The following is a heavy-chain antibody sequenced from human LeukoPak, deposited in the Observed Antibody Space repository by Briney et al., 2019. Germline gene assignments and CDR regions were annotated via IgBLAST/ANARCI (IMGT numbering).Heavy chain of an antibody. CDR3: ARPKYYDTNWFDP. Sequence: PGGSLRLSCAASGFTFSSYGMHWVRQAPGKGLEWVAFIRYDGSNKYYADSVKGRFTISRDNSKNTLYLQMNSLRAEDTAVYYCARPKYYDTNWFDPWGQGTLVTVSS. CDR1: GFTFSSYG. V-gene: IGHV3-30*02. J-gene: IGHJ5*02. D-gene: IGHD3-9*01. CDR2: IRYDGSNK.